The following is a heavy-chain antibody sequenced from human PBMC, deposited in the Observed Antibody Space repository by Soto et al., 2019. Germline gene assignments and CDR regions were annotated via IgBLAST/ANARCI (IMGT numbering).Heavy chain of an antibody. CDR1: GFTFSSYA. CDR2: ISYDGSNK. V-gene: IGHV3-30-3*01. CDR3: ARIGGGGY. J-gene: IGHJ4*02. D-gene: IGHD2-15*01. Sequence: QVQLVESGGGVVQPGRSLRLSCAASGFTFSSYAMHWVRQAPGKGLEWVAVISYDGSNKYYADSVKGRFTISRDNSKNPLYLQMNSLRAEDTAVYYCARIGGGGYWGQGTLVTVSS.